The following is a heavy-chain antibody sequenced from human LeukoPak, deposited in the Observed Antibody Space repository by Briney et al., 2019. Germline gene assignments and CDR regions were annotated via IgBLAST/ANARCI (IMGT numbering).Heavy chain of an antibody. D-gene: IGHD6-6*01. CDR3: ARAGSSSHYYYYYYMDV. CDR1: GYSISSGYY. Sequence: SETLSLTCAVSGYSISSGYYWGWIRQPPGKGLEWIGEINHSGSPNYNPSLKSRVTISVDTSKNQFSLKLSSVTAADTAVYYCARAGSSSHYYYYYYMDVWGKGTTVTVSS. V-gene: IGHV4-38-2*01. J-gene: IGHJ6*03. CDR2: INHSGSP.